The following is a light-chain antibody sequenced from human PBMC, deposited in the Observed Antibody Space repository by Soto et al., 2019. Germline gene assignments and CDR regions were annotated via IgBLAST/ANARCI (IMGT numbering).Light chain of an antibody. Sequence: HMTHAPSALSASIGDRLTITCLASQSISDSLAWYQQKPGKAPNLLIYDASSLERGVPSRFSGSGSGTEFTLTISSLQPDDFATYYCQQYNSYSQTFGQGTKVDIK. J-gene: IGKJ1*01. CDR3: QQYNSYSQT. V-gene: IGKV1-5*01. CDR1: QSISDS. CDR2: DAS.